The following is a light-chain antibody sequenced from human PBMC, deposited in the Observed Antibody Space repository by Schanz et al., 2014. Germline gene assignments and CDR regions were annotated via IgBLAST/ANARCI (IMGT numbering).Light chain of an antibody. CDR3: QQYNNRPRLT. V-gene: IGKV3-15*01. CDR1: QSVSSY. CDR2: GAS. Sequence: IVMTQSPATLSLSPGERATLSCRASQSVSSYLAWYQQKPGQAPRLLIYGASTRATGIPARFSGSGSGTEFTLTISSLQSEDFAVYYCQQYNNRPRLTFGGGTKVEIK. J-gene: IGKJ4*01.